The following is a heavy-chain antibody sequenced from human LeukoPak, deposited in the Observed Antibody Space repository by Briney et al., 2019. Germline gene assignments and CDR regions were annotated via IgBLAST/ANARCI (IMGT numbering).Heavy chain of an antibody. D-gene: IGHD6-13*01. CDR1: GFTFSSYS. J-gene: IGHJ4*02. CDR3: ARVRSSSWPIDY. V-gene: IGHV3-21*01. Sequence: GGSLRLSCAASGFTFSSYSMNWARQAPGKGLEWVSSISSSSSYIYYADSVKGRFTISRDNAKNSLYLQMNSLRAEDTAVYYCARVRSSSWPIDYWGQGTLVTVSS. CDR2: ISSSSSYI.